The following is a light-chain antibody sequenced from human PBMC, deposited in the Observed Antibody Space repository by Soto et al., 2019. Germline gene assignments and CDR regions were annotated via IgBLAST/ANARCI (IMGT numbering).Light chain of an antibody. Sequence: QSVLTQPPSASGSPGQSVTISCTGTISDVGGYNYVSWYQQHPGKAPKLMIYEVSKRPSGVPDRFSGSKSGNTASLTVSGLQAEDEADYYCSSYAGSNNSLYVFGTGTKVTVL. J-gene: IGLJ1*01. CDR3: SSYAGSNNSLYV. V-gene: IGLV2-8*01. CDR2: EVS. CDR1: ISDVGGYNY.